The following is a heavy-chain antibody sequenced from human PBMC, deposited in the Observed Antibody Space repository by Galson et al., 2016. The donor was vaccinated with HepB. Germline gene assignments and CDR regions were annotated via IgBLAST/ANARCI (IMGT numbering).Heavy chain of an antibody. CDR1: GFTFSGSW. D-gene: IGHD3-3*01. V-gene: IGHV3-7*03. CDR3: ARDPSYDFWTGSPSYGMDV. Sequence: SLRLSCAASGFTFSGSWMTWVRQAPGQGLEWVANIKQDGGEKYYVDSVKGRFTISRDNAKKSLYLQLNGLRAEDTAVYYCARDPSYDFWTGSPSYGMDVWGQGTTVSVSS. CDR2: IKQDGGEK. J-gene: IGHJ6*02.